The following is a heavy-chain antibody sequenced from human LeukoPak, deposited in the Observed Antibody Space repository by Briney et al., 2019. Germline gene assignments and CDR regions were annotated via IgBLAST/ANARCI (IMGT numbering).Heavy chain of an antibody. D-gene: IGHD4-17*01. J-gene: IGHJ5*02. V-gene: IGHV3-30-3*01. CDR1: GFTFSSYA. CDR2: ISYDGSNK. CDR3: ARDHFDYGDYNWFDP. Sequence: PGGSLRLSCAASGFTFSSYAMHWVRQAPGKGLEWVAVISYDGSNKYYADSVKGRFTISRDNSKNTLYLQMKRLIAQYTPVYYCARDHFDYGDYNWFDPWGQGTLVTVSS.